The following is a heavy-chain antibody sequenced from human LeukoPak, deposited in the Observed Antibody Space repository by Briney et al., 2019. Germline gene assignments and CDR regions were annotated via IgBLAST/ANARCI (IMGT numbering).Heavy chain of an antibody. CDR1: GFTFSSYA. D-gene: IGHD6-13*01. J-gene: IGHJ4*02. V-gene: IGHV3-33*01. CDR3: ARGRPSRTYYFDF. CDR2: IWYDGIDK. Sequence: GGSLRLSCAASGFTFSSYAIHRVRQAPGKGLEWVAVIWYDGIDKYYEDSVKGRFTISRDNSKNTVYLQMNSLRAEDTAVYYCARGRPSRTYYFDFWGQGTLVTVSS.